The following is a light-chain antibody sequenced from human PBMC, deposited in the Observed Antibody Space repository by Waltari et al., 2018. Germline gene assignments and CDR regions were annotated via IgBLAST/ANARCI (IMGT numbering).Light chain of an antibody. Sequence: DIVMPQSPDSLAVSLGERATINCKSSQSVLYSSNNQNYLAWYQQKPGQPPKLLIYWASTRESGVPDRFSGSGSGTDFTLTISSLQAEDVAVYYCQQYYSTPRTFGQGTKVEIK. CDR3: QQYYSTPRT. CDR1: QSVLYSSNNQNY. CDR2: WAS. V-gene: IGKV4-1*01. J-gene: IGKJ1*01.